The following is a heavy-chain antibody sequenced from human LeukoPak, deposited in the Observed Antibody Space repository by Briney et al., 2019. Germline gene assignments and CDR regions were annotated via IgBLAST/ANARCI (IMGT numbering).Heavy chain of an antibody. D-gene: IGHD3-10*01. J-gene: IGHJ4*02. Sequence: SGGSLRLSCAASGFTFSSYSMNWVRQAPGKGLEWVSYISSSSSTIYYADSVKGRFTISRDNAKNSLYLQMNSLRAEDTAVYYCAKGPRYYYGSGSANFDYWGQGTLVTVSS. V-gene: IGHV3-48*04. CDR1: GFTFSSYS. CDR2: ISSSSSTI. CDR3: AKGPRYYYGSGSANFDY.